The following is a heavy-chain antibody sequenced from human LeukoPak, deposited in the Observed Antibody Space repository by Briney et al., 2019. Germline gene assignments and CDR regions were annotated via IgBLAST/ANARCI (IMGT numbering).Heavy chain of an antibody. D-gene: IGHD3-3*01. V-gene: IGHV4-4*07. CDR2: IYTSGST. CDR3: ARGSFWSGRNWFDP. J-gene: IGHJ5*02. Sequence: SETLSLTCTVSGGSISSYYWSWIRQPAGKGLEWIGRIYTSGSTNYNPSLKSRVTMSVDTSKNQFSLKLSSATAADTAVYYCARGSFWSGRNWFDPWGQGTLVTVSS. CDR1: GGSISSYY.